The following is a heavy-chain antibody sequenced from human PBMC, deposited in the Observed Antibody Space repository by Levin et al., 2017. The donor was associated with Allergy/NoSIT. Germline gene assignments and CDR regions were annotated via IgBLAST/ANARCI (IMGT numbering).Heavy chain of an antibody. CDR3: VRGALGRADY. Sequence: SVKVSCKASGGTFNSHAISWVRQAPGQGLEWVGGIIPIFGTANYAQNFQGRVTITADKSTSTAYMQLNSLTSEDTAVYYCVRGALGRADYWGQGTLVTVSS. J-gene: IGHJ4*02. D-gene: IGHD1-26*01. CDR1: GGTFNSHA. CDR2: IIPIFGTA. V-gene: IGHV1-69*06.